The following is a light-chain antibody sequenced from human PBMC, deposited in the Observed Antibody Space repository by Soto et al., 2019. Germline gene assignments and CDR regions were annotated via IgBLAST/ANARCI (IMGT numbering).Light chain of an antibody. Sequence: DIQMSQSPSTLSASVGDRVTITCRASQSISSWLAWHQQKPGKAPRLLIYKASNLESGVPSRFSGSGSGTEFTLTITSLQPDDSATYYCQQYNDNWTFGQGTKVEIK. V-gene: IGKV1-5*03. J-gene: IGKJ1*01. CDR3: QQYNDNWT. CDR1: QSISSW. CDR2: KAS.